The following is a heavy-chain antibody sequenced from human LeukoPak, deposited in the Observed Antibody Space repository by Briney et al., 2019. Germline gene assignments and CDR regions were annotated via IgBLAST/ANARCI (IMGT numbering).Heavy chain of an antibody. CDR3: ARDDWNYLGCYFDY. Sequence: GGSLRLSCAASGFTFSSYSMNWVRQAPGKGLEWVSSISSSSSYIYYADSVKGRFTISRDNAKNSLYLQMNSLRAEDTAVYYCARDDWNYLGCYFDYWGQGTLVTVSS. J-gene: IGHJ4*02. CDR2: ISSSSSYI. V-gene: IGHV3-21*01. CDR1: GFTFSSYS. D-gene: IGHD1-7*01.